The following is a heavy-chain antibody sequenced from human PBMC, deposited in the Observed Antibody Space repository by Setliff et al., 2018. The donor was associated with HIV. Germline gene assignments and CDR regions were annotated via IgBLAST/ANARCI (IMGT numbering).Heavy chain of an antibody. Sequence: SVKVSCKASGGTFSSYAISWVRQAPGQGLEWMGAIIPIFGTANYAQKFQGRVTITADESTSTAYMELSSLRSEDTAVYYCATGGPLHIVVVPSAKGTTPIDTLDSWGQGTLVTVSS. CDR3: ATGGPLHIVVVPSAKGTTPIDTLDS. CDR1: GGTFSSYA. V-gene: IGHV1-69*13. J-gene: IGHJ4*02. CDR2: IIPIFGTA. D-gene: IGHD2-2*01.